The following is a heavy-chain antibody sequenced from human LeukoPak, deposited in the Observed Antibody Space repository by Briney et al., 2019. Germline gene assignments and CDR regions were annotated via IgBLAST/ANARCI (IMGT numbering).Heavy chain of an antibody. Sequence: GGSLRLSCVASGFTFSNYWMSWVRQAPGKGLEWVANIKRDGRDKNSVDSVKGRFTISRDNAKNSMFLQMNSLRAEDTAVYYCARESRITGTTTSGFDIWGQGTMVTVSS. D-gene: IGHD1-20*01. V-gene: IGHV3-7*01. CDR2: IKRDGRDK. CDR3: ARESRITGTTTSGFDI. J-gene: IGHJ3*02. CDR1: GFTFSNYW.